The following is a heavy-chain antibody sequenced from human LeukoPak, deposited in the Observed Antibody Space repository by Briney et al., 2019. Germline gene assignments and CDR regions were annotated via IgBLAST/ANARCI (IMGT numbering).Heavy chain of an antibody. Sequence: GGSLRLSCAASGFAVSSTYMSWVRQAPGKGLEWVSVIYSGGSTFYADSVKGRFTISRDNSKNMLFLQMNSLTAEDTAVYYCARGKDFGVVNDYWGQGTLVTVSS. CDR1: GFAVSSTY. J-gene: IGHJ4*02. V-gene: IGHV3-53*01. CDR2: IYSGGST. D-gene: IGHD3-3*01. CDR3: ARGKDFGVVNDY.